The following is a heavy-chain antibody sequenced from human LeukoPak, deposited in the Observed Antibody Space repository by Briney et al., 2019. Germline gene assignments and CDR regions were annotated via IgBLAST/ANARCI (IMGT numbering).Heavy chain of an antibody. D-gene: IGHD3-22*01. Sequence: ASVKVSCKASGYAFTSYGISWVRQAPGQGLEWMGWISAYNGNANYAQKLQGRVTMTTDTSTSTAYMELRSLRSDDTAVYYCAGADYDSSGYGYWGQGTLVTVSS. CDR1: GYAFTSYG. CDR2: ISAYNGNA. J-gene: IGHJ4*02. CDR3: AGADYDSSGYGY. V-gene: IGHV1-18*01.